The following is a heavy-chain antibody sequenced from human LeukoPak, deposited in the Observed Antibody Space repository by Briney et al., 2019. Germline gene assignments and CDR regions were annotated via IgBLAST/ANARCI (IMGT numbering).Heavy chain of an antibody. V-gene: IGHV3-11*01. CDR3: ARDSYYDSSGYYSDIDY. D-gene: IGHD3-22*01. CDR2: ISSSGSTI. Sequence: GGSLRLSCAASGFTFSDYYMSWIRQAPGKGLGWVSYISSSGSTIYYADSVKGRFTISRDNAKNSLYLQMNSLRPEDTAVYYCARDSYYDSSGYYSDIDYWGQGTLVTVSS. J-gene: IGHJ4*02. CDR1: GFTFSDYY.